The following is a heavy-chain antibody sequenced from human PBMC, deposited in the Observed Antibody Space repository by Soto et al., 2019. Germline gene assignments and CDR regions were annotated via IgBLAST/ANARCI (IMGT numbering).Heavy chain of an antibody. Sequence: GGSLRLSCTASGFSVNDNYMVWVRQAPGKSPEWVAVIFTRGTAHYADSVTGRLTFSRDNSKRTLNLQLNNLRAEDTAVYYCTKLWGYYFESWGQGTLVTVSS. CDR1: GFSVNDNY. V-gene: IGHV3-53*01. J-gene: IGHJ4*02. CDR3: TKLWGYYFES. CDR2: IFTRGTA. D-gene: IGHD3-22*01.